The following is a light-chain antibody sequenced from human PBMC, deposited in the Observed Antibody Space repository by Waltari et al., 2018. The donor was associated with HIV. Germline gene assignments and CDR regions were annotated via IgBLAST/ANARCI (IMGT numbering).Light chain of an antibody. J-gene: IGLJ3*02. CDR3: AAWDDSLDAWV. CDR2: SDN. Sequence: QSVLTQPPSASGTPGKRVTISCSGSSSNIGSKSVNWFQQVPGTAPKLLMYSDNPRPAGVPDRCSGSKSGTSASLAISGLQSEDEADYYCAAWDDSLDAWVFGGGTRLTVL. V-gene: IGLV1-44*01. CDR1: SSNIGSKS.